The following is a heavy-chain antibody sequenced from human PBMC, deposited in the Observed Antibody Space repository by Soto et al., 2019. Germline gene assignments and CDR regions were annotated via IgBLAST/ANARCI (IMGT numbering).Heavy chain of an antibody. V-gene: IGHV3-30*14. CDR3: ARDPGYRNGMAV. Sequence: GGSLRLSCAASGFTFSNYAMHWVRQAPGKGLEWVAFISYDESSKNYADSVKGRFTISRDNSKNTLHLQMNSLRAEDTAVYYCARDPGYRNGMAVWGQGTTVPVSS. D-gene: IGHD5-12*01. J-gene: IGHJ6*02. CDR2: ISYDESSK. CDR1: GFTFSNYA.